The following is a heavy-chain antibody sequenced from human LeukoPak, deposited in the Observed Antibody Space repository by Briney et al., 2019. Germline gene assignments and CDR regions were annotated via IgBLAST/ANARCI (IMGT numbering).Heavy chain of an antibody. V-gene: IGHV4-4*02. D-gene: IGHD1-26*01. CDR1: GDSVSSNYW. Sequence: SETLSLTCAVSGDSVSSNYWWTWVRQSPEKGLEWIGESHHSGSTNYNPSLKSRVTISVDTSKNQFSLKLSSVTAADTAVYYCARAPENRWELLAFDIWGQGTMVTVSS. CDR2: SHHSGST. J-gene: IGHJ3*02. CDR3: ARAPENRWELLAFDI.